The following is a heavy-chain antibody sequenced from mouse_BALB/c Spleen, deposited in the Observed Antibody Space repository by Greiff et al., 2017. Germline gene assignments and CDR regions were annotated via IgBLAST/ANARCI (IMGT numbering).Heavy chain of an antibody. Sequence: EVKLVESGAELVRPGALVKLSCKASGFNIKDYYMHWVKQRPEQGLEWIGWIDPENGNTIYDPKFQGKASITADTSSNTAYLQLSSLTSEDTAVYYCARTRERDYAMDYWGQGTSVTVSS. V-gene: IGHV14-1*02. CDR3: ARTRERDYAMDY. CDR1: GFNIKDYY. J-gene: IGHJ4*01. CDR2: IDPENGNT.